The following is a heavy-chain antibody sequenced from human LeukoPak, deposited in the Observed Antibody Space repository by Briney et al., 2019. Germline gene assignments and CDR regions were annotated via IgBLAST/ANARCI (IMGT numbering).Heavy chain of an antibody. Sequence: SETLSLTCAVYGGSFSGYYWSWIRQPPGKGLEWIGSIYYSGSTYYNPSLKSRVTISVDTSKNQFSLKLSSVTAADTAVYYCARTYSSGYYRFDYWGQGTLVTVSS. D-gene: IGHD3-22*01. CDR2: IYYSGST. J-gene: IGHJ4*02. V-gene: IGHV4-34*01. CDR1: GGSFSGYY. CDR3: ARTYSSGYYRFDY.